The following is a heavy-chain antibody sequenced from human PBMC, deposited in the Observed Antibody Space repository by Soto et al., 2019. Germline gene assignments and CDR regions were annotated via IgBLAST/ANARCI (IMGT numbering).Heavy chain of an antibody. D-gene: IGHD5-12*01. CDR1: GGSFSDYY. Sequence: ASETLSLTCAVYGGSFSDYYWSWIRQPPGKGLEWIGEINHSESTNYNPSLKSRVTISVDTSKNQFSLKLSSVTAVDTAVYYCAGGVATVIDYWGQGTLVTVSS. CDR3: AGGVATVIDY. V-gene: IGHV4-34*01. CDR2: INHSEST. J-gene: IGHJ4*02.